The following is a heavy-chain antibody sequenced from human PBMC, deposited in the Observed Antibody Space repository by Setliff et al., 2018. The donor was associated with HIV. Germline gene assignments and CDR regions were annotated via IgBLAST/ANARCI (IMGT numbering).Heavy chain of an antibody. Sequence: GGSLRLSCVASGSTFSTYTMNWVRQAPGKGLEWVAAISGRGGSQYYADSVKGRFTISRDNAKNSLSLQMYSLRADDTAVYYCARGNLALYLDSWGQGTMVTVSS. CDR3: ARGNLALYLDS. V-gene: IGHV3-21*01. CDR2: ISGRGGSQ. J-gene: IGHJ3*02. D-gene: IGHD2-2*02. CDR1: GSTFSTYT.